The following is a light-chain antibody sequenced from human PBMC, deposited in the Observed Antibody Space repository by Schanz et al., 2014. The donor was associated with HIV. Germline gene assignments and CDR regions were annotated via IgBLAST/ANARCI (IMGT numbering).Light chain of an antibody. CDR1: QTVSGP. V-gene: IGKV1-5*01. J-gene: IGKJ1*01. Sequence: DIQMTQSPSSLSASVGDTVTISCRASQTVSGPLSWYQHKTGKAPKLLIYAASSLQSGVPSRFSGSGSGTEFTLTISSLQPDDFATYYCQQYNSYWTFGQGTKVEIK. CDR2: AAS. CDR3: QQYNSYWT.